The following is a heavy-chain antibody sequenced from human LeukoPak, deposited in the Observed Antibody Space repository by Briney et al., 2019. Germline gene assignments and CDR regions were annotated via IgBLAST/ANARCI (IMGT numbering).Heavy chain of an antibody. J-gene: IGHJ4*02. D-gene: IGHD6-13*01. CDR1: GGSISSYY. CDR3: SGPYSSSWYETY. V-gene: IGHV4-59*04. CDR2: IYYSGST. Sequence: PSETLSLTXTVSGGSISSYYWSWIRQPPGKGLEWIGYIYYSGSTYYNPSLKSRVTISVDTSKNQFSLKLSSVTAADTAVYYCSGPYSSSWYETYWGQGTLVTVSS.